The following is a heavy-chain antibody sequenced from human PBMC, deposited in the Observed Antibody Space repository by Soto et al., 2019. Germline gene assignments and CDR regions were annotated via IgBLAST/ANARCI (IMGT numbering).Heavy chain of an antibody. Sequence: QVQLQESGPGLVKPSETLSLTCTVSVGSISNYYWSWVRQPPGKGLEWIGYIYDSGSTNYNPSLKSRVTISVDTSKNQFSLRLTSVTAADTAVYYCAAAPRYWGQGTLVTVSS. V-gene: IGHV4-59*01. CDR1: VGSISNYY. J-gene: IGHJ4*02. CDR2: IYDSGST. CDR3: AAAPRY. D-gene: IGHD2-15*01.